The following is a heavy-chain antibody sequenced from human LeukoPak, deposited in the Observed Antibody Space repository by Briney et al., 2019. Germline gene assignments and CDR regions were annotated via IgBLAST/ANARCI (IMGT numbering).Heavy chain of an antibody. CDR2: ISSSRYI. CDR3: ARGGIVVVPAAASIDY. CDR1: GFTFSSYH. J-gene: IGHJ4*02. D-gene: IGHD2-2*01. Sequence: PGGSLRLSCEVSGFTFSSYHMNWVRQAPGKGLEWVSSISSSRYIYYADSMTGRFTISRDNAENSLYLQMHSLRAEDTALYYCARGGIVVVPAAASIDYWGQGTLVTVSS. V-gene: IGHV3-21*04.